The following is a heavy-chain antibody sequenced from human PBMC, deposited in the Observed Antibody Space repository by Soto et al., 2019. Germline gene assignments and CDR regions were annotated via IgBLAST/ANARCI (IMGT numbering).Heavy chain of an antibody. CDR1: GGSISSSSYY. CDR2: IYYSGST. D-gene: IGHD6-19*01. J-gene: IGHJ5*02. Sequence: SETLSLTCTVSGGSISSSSYYWGWIRQPPGKGLEWIGSIYYSGSTYYNPSLKSRVTISVDTSKNQFSLKLSSVTAADTAVYYCVTRSSGSKFDPWGQGTLVTVSS. CDR3: VTRSSGSKFDP. V-gene: IGHV4-39*01.